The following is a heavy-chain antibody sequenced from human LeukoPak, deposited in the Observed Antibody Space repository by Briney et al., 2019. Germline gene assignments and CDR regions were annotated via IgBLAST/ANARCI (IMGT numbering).Heavy chain of an antibody. J-gene: IGHJ3*02. CDR2: INPSGGST. CDR3: ARDQDWNYAFDI. Sequence: ASVKVSCKASGYTFTSYGFSWVRQAPGQGLEWMGIINPSGGSTSYAQKFQGRVTMTRDTSTSTVYMELSSLRSEDTAVYYCARDQDWNYAFDIWGQGTMVTVSS. CDR1: GYTFTSYG. D-gene: IGHD1-7*01. V-gene: IGHV1-46*01.